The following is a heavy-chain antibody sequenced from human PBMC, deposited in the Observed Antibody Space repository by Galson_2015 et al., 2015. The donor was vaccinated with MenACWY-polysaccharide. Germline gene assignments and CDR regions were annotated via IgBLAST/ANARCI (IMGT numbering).Heavy chain of an antibody. J-gene: IGHJ4*02. V-gene: IGHV1-2*02. CDR2: INPDSGGT. D-gene: IGHD4-17*01. CDR1: GYTFTGYY. Sequence: SLKVSCTASGYTFTGYYMHWVRQAPGHGLEWMGWINPDSGGTNYAQKFQGRVTMTRDTSISTAYMELSRLRSDDTAVYYCLRGGAYGDVPWGQGTLVTVSS. CDR3: LRGGAYGDVP.